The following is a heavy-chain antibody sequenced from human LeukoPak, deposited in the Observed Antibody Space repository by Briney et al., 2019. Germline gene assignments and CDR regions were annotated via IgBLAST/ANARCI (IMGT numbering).Heavy chain of an antibody. CDR2: IYRSGST. CDR1: GGSISSGGYS. Sequence: SETLSLTCAVSGGSISSGGYSWSWIRQPPGKGLEWVGYIYRSGSTYYNPSLKGRVTISVDRSKNQFSLKLSSVTAADTAVYYCARGTSYTHYGMDVWGQGTTVTVSS. V-gene: IGHV4-30-2*01. D-gene: IGHD2-2*01. CDR3: ARGTSYTHYGMDV. J-gene: IGHJ6*02.